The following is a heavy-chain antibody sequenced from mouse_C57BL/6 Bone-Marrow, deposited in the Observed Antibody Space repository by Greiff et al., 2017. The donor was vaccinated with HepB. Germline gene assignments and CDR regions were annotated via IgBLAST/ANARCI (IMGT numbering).Heavy chain of an antibody. CDR3: VRDRDYYGSSYWYFDV. V-gene: IGHV10-3*01. D-gene: IGHD1-1*01. Sequence: EVKLVESGGGLVQPKGSLKLSCAASGFTFNTYTMHWVRQAPGKGLEWVARIRSKSSNYATYYADSVNDRFTISRDDSQSMLYLQMNNLKTEDTAMYYCVRDRDYYGSSYWYFDVWGTGTTVTVSS. CDR2: IRSKSSNYAT. J-gene: IGHJ1*03. CDR1: GFTFNTYT.